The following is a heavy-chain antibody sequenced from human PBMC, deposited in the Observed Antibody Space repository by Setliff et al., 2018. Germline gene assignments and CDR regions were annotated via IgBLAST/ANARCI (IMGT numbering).Heavy chain of an antibody. CDR2: INPYTGDT. Sequence: ASVKVSCKTSGYTFTDFYIQWVRQAPGQGLEWMGWINPYTGDTDYAPKFQGRVTVTRDTSVTTAYMDLTRLTSDDTAVYYCARGGSIYDHVWGSYRFVDSWGQGTLVT. D-gene: IGHD3-16*02. CDR3: ARGGSIYDHVWGSYRFVDS. CDR1: GYTFTDFY. J-gene: IGHJ4*02. V-gene: IGHV1-2*02.